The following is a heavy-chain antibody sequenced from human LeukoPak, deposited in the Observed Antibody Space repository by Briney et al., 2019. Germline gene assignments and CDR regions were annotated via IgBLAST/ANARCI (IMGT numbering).Heavy chain of an antibody. CDR2: IYTSGST. Sequence: SETLSLICTVSGGSISSYYWSWLRQPAGKGLEWIGRIYTSGSTNYNPSLKRRVTISVDTSKNQFSLNLSSVTAAHTAVYYFARQLPRIVGADFDIWGQRTMVTVSS. D-gene: IGHD1-26*01. J-gene: IGHJ3*02. V-gene: IGHV4-4*07. CDR1: GGSISSYY. CDR3: ARQLPRIVGADFDI.